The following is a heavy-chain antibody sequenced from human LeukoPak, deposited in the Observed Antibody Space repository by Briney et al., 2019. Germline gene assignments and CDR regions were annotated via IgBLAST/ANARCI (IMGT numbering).Heavy chain of an antibody. Sequence: ASVKVSCKASGYTFTSYYMHWVRQAPGQGLEWMGIINPSGGSTSYAQKFQGRVTMTRDMSTSTVYMELSSLRSEDTAVYYCARDLGSGWRRPYYYYYMDVWGKGTTVTVSS. CDR3: ARDLGSGWRRPYYYYYMDV. J-gene: IGHJ6*03. D-gene: IGHD6-19*01. CDR1: GYTFTSYY. V-gene: IGHV1-46*01. CDR2: INPSGGST.